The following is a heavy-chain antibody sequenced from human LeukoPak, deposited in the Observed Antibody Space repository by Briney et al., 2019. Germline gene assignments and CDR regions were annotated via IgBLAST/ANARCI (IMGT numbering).Heavy chain of an antibody. Sequence: PGGSLRLSCAASGFTFSSYAMSWIRQPPGKGLEWIGYIYYSGSTNYNPSLKSRVTISVDTSKNQFSLKLSSVTAADTAVYYCARTSKGVVVPAARGYFDYWGQGTLVTVSS. V-gene: IGHV4-59*01. CDR3: ARTSKGVVVPAARGYFDY. D-gene: IGHD2-2*01. J-gene: IGHJ4*02. CDR1: GFTFSSYA. CDR2: IYYSGST.